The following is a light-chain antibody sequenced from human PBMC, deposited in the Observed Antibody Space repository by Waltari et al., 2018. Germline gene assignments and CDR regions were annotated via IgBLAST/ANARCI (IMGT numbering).Light chain of an antibody. V-gene: IGKV1-33*01. CDR3: QHFDNLLFT. J-gene: IGKJ2*01. CDR2: VAT. CDR1: QDISHY. Sequence: DIQVTQSPSSLSASVGDRVTITCQASQDISHYLNWYQERPGKAPKVLIYVATLLKIGVPSRFSGSGSGTDFTFAITSLQPEDAATYYCQHFDNLLFTFGQGTKLEI.